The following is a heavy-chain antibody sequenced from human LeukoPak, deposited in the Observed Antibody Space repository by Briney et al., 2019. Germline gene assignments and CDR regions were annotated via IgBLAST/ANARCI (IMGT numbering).Heavy chain of an antibody. J-gene: IGHJ4*02. Sequence: PGGSLRLSCAASGFTFSSYAMSWVRQAPGKGLEWVSAISGSGGSTYYADSVKGRFTISRDNSKNTLYLQMNSLRAEDTAVYYCAKPVTYDSGSFDYWGQRTLVTVSS. D-gene: IGHD3-10*01. CDR3: AKPVTYDSGSFDY. CDR2: ISGSGGST. CDR1: GFTFSSYA. V-gene: IGHV3-23*01.